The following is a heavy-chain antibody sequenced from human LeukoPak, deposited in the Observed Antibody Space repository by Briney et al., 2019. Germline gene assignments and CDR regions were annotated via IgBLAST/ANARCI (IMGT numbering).Heavy chain of an antibody. V-gene: IGHV3-7*04. J-gene: IGHJ6*03. CDR1: GFTFSSYE. Sequence: GGSLRLSCAASGFTFSSYEMNWVRQAPGKGLEWVANIKQDVSEKYYVDSVKGRFTISRDNAKNSLYLQMNSLRAEDTAVYYCARGRYMDVWGKGTTVTISS. CDR2: IKQDVSEK. CDR3: ARGRYMDV.